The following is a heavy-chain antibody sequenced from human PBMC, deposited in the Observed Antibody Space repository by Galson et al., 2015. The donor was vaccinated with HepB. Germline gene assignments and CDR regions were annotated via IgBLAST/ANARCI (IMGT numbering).Heavy chain of an antibody. CDR3: ATDLGWEQRF. CDR1: GYSLTELS. D-gene: IGHD1/OR15-1a*01. Sequence: SVKVSCKVAGYSLTELSMHWVRQAPGKGLEWMGGFDPEDGETIYAQKLQGRITLTEDTSTDTAHMELSSLRSEDTAVYYCATDLGWEQRFWGQGTLVTVSS. CDR2: FDPEDGET. V-gene: IGHV1-24*01. J-gene: IGHJ4*02.